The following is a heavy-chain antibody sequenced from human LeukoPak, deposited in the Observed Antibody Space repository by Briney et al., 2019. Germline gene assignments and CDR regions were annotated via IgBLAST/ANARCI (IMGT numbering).Heavy chain of an antibody. CDR1: GFTVSSNY. CDR2: IYSGGST. V-gene: IGHV3-53*01. Sequence: GGSLRLSCAASGFTVSSNYMTWVRQAPGKGLEWVSVIYSGGSTYYADSVKGRFTISRDNSKNTLYLQMNSLRAEDTAVYYCARAPFYYDSSGYYDYWGQGTLVTVSS. D-gene: IGHD3-22*01. CDR3: ARAPFYYDSSGYYDY. J-gene: IGHJ4*02.